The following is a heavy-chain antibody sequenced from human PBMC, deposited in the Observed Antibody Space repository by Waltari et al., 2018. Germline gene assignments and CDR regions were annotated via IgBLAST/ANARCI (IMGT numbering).Heavy chain of an antibody. CDR2: FDPEDGET. Sequence: QVQLVQSGAEVKKPGASVKVSCKVSGYTLTELSMHWVRQAPGKGLEWMGGFDPEDGETIYAQKFQDRVTMTDDTSTDTAYMELSSLRSEDTAVYYCNLVVRGVTHAFDIWGQGTMVTVSS. J-gene: IGHJ3*02. D-gene: IGHD3-10*01. CDR1: GYTLTELS. V-gene: IGHV1-24*01. CDR3: NLVVRGVTHAFDI.